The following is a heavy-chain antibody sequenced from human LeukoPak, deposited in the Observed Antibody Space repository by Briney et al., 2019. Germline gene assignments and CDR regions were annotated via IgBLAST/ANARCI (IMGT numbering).Heavy chain of an antibody. J-gene: IGHJ5*02. V-gene: IGHV3-33*01. D-gene: IGHD2-15*01. CDR3: ARGGYCSGGRCYPNWFDP. CDR2: IWNDGRNK. CDR1: GFTFSGYD. Sequence: GGSLRLSCAASGFTFSGYDIQWVRHSPEKGLEGVAGIWNDGRNKSYTDSVHGRFTISRDNSKNTLYLQMNRLRAEDTAVYHCARGGYCSGGRCYPNWFDPWGQGTLVTVSS.